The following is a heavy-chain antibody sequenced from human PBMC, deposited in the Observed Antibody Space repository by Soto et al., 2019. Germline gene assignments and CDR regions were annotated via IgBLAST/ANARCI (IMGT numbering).Heavy chain of an antibody. J-gene: IGHJ4*02. CDR2: ISSSSTTI. Sequence: GGSLRLSCAASGFTFSSCSMNWVRQPPGKGLEWLSFISSSSTTIYYADSVKGRFTISRDNAKDSLYLQMNSLRAEDTAVYYCARLCTSGVCYHDYWGQGTLVTVSS. D-gene: IGHD2-8*01. V-gene: IGHV3-48*01. CDR1: GFTFSSCS. CDR3: ARLCTSGVCYHDY.